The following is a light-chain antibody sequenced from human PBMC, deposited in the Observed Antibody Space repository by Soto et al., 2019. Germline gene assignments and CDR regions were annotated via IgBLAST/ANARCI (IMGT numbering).Light chain of an antibody. CDR2: QVN. CDR3: NSYTSTSAPYV. CDR1: STDVGGYNY. Sequence: QSVLTQPASVSGSPGQSITISCTGTSTDVGGYNYVSWFQQHPGKAPKLIIYQVNNRPSGVSDRFSGSKSGNTASLTISGLQAEDEAYYYCNSYTSTSAPYVFGTGTKVTVL. V-gene: IGLV2-14*01. J-gene: IGLJ1*01.